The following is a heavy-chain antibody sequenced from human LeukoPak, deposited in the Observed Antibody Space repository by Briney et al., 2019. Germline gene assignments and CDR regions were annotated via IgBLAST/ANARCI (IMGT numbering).Heavy chain of an antibody. CDR3: ARGSLWFGEGVANMDV. J-gene: IGHJ6*03. D-gene: IGHD3-10*01. CDR1: GGSISSYY. Sequence: SETLSLTCTVSGGSISSYYWSWIRQPPGKGLEWIGYIYYSGSTNYNPSLKSRVTISVDTSKNQFSLKLSSVTAADTAVYYCARGSLWFGEGVANMDVWGKGTTVTISS. CDR2: IYYSGST. V-gene: IGHV4-59*01.